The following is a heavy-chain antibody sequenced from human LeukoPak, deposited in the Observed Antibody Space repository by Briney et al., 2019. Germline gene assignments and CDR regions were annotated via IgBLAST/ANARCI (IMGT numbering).Heavy chain of an antibody. D-gene: IGHD6-13*01. CDR2: INHSGST. J-gene: IGHJ6*03. V-gene: IGHV4-34*01. CDR1: GGSFSGYY. CDR3: ARRHLGYSSSWYRPYYYYMDV. Sequence: SETLSLTCAVYGGSFSGYYWSWIRQPPGKGLEWIGEINHSGSTNYNPPLKSRVTISVDTSKNQFSLKLSSVTAADTAVYYCARRHLGYSSSWYRPYYYYMDVWGKGTTVTISS.